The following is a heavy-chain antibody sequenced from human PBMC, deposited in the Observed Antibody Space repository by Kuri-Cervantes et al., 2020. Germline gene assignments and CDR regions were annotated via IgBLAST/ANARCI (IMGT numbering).Heavy chain of an antibody. V-gene: IGHV3-30-3*01. Sequence: LSLPCAASGFTFSSYAMHWVRQAPGKGLEWVAVISYDGSNKYYADSVKGRFTISRDNSKNTLYLQMNSLRAEDTAVYYCARHSSRWGMDVWGQGTTVTVSS. CDR3: ARHSSRWGMDV. D-gene: IGHD6-13*01. CDR1: GFTFSSYA. CDR2: ISYDGSNK. J-gene: IGHJ6*02.